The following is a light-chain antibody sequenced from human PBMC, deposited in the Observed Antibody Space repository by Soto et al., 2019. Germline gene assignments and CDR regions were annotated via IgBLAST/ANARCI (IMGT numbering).Light chain of an antibody. Sequence: DIQMTQSPSTLSASIGDRVTITCRASQSINNWLAWYQQKPEKAPKVLIYKASSLESGVPSMFRGSESGTEFTLAINSLQPDDFATYSCQQYDTYPFTFGPGTKVDIK. V-gene: IGKV1-5*03. CDR3: QQYDTYPFT. J-gene: IGKJ3*01. CDR2: KAS. CDR1: QSINNW.